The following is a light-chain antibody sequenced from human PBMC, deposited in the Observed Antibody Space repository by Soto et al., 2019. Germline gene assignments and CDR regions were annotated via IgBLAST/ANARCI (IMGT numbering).Light chain of an antibody. CDR1: QSVDRD. CDR2: DAS. Sequence: EIVLTQSPATLSLSPGERATLSCRASQSVDRDLGWFQQKPGQAPRLLIFDASNRAPGVPSRFSGSGSGTDFTLSISSLEPDDFALYYCQQRYNGLTFGGGTKVEIK. CDR3: QQRYNGLT. J-gene: IGKJ4*01. V-gene: IGKV3-11*01.